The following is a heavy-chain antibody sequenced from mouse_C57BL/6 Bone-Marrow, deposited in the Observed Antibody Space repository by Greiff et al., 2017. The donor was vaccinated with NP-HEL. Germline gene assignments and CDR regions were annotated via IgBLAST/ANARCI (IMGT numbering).Heavy chain of an antibody. CDR2: IRNKANGYTT. J-gene: IGHJ1*03. V-gene: IGHV7-3*01. CDR1: GFTFTDYY. Sequence: EVQLVESGGGLVQPGGSLSLSCAASGFTFTDYYMSWVRQPPGKALEWLGFIRNKANGYTTEYSASVKGRFTISRDNSQSILYLQMNALRAEDSATYYCARDYGYFDVWGTGTTVTVSS. CDR3: ARDYGYFDV.